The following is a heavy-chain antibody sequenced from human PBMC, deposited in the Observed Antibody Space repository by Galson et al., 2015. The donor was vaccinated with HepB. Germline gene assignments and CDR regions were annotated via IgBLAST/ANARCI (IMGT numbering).Heavy chain of an antibody. Sequence: PALVKPTQTLTLTCTFSGFSLTTSGMFLSWIRQPPGKALEWLARIDWNDDKYYNTSLKTRLTITKDTSKNQVVLVMTNMDPLDTATYFCVRVNSSGWFDYWGQGTLVTVSS. V-gene: IGHV2-70*11. CDR3: VRVNSSGWFDY. CDR1: GFSLTTSGMF. J-gene: IGHJ4*02. CDR2: IDWNDDK. D-gene: IGHD6-19*01.